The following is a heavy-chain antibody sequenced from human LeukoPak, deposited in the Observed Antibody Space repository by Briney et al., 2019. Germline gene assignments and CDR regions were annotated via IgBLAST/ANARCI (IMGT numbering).Heavy chain of an antibody. CDR2: IYYSGST. CDR1: GGSISSSSYY. Sequence: SETLSLTCTVSGGSISSSSYYWGWIRQPPGKGLEWIGNIYYSGSTYYNPSLESRVTMSLDTSKNQFSLKLSSVTAADTAVYYCARYLGATAWYFDLWGRGTLVTVSS. J-gene: IGHJ2*01. V-gene: IGHV4-39*07. D-gene: IGHD1-26*01. CDR3: ARYLGATAWYFDL.